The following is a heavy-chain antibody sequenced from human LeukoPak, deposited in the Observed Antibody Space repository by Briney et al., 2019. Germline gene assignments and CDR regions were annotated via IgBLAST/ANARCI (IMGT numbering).Heavy chain of an antibody. CDR1: GYSFTSSW. J-gene: IGHJ5*02. V-gene: IGHV5-51*01. Sequence: GESLQISCQASGYSFTSSWIGWARQMPGKGREWMAIINPGDSDTRYSPSFRGQVTISADKSISTVYLQWGSLKASDTAMYYCARQPGAGWFDPWGQGTLVTVSS. CDR2: INPGDSDT. D-gene: IGHD3-10*01. CDR3: ARQPGAGWFDP.